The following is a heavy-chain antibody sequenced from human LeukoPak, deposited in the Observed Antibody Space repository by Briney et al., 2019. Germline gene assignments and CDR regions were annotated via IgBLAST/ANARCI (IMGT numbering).Heavy chain of an antibody. D-gene: IGHD3-22*01. CDR3: ATYYDSSGSRAFDI. V-gene: IGHV4-59*01. CDR2: IYYSGST. CDR1: GGSISSYY. J-gene: IGHJ3*02. Sequence: PSETLSLTCTVPGGSISSYYWSWVRQPPGKGLEWIGYIYYSGSTNYNPSLKSRVTISVDTSKNQFSLKLSSVTAADTAVYYCATYYDSSGSRAFDIWGQGTMVTVSS.